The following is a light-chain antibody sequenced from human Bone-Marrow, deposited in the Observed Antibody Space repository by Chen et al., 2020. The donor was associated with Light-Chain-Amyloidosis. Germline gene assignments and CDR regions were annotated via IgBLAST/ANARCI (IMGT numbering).Light chain of an antibody. V-gene: IGLV3-21*02. CDR1: NIGSKS. CDR3: QVWERSSGRPV. Sequence: SYVLTQPSSVSVAPGQTATIACGGNNIGSKSVHWYQQTPGQAPLLVVYDDSDRPAGIPGRLSGANSGNTATLTISRVEAGDEADDYCQVWERSSGRPVFGGGTKLTVL. J-gene: IGLJ3*02. CDR2: DDS.